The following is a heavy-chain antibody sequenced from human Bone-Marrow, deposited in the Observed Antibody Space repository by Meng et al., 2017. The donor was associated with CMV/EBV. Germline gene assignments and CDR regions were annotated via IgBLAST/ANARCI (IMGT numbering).Heavy chain of an antibody. CDR2: IWYDGSNK. Sequence: GESLKISCVASGFTFSSYGMHWVRQAPGKGLEWVAVIWYDGSNKYYADSVKGRFTISRDNSKNTLYLQMNSLRAEDTAVYYCAKDAAGMATIYYFDYWGQGTRVTVSS. V-gene: IGHV3-33*06. CDR3: AKDAAGMATIYYFDY. J-gene: IGHJ4*02. CDR1: GFTFSSYG. D-gene: IGHD5-24*01.